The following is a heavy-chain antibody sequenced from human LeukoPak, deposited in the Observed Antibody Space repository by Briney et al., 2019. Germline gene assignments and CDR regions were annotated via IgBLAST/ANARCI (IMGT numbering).Heavy chain of an antibody. Sequence: ASVKVSCKASGYTFTSYYMHWVRQAPGQGLEWMGWINPNSGGTNYAQKFQGRVTMTRDTSISTAYMELSRLRSDDTAVYYCARDTMYNWNYGYYYYMDVWGKGTTVTISS. J-gene: IGHJ6*03. CDR1: GYTFTSYY. CDR3: ARDTMYNWNYGYYYYMDV. CDR2: INPNSGGT. D-gene: IGHD1-7*01. V-gene: IGHV1-2*02.